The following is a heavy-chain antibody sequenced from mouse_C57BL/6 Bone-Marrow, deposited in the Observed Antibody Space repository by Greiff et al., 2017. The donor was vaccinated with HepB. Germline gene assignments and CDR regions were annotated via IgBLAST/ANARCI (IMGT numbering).Heavy chain of an antibody. J-gene: IGHJ3*01. CDR2: ISYDGSN. CDR3: ARVYYDGGFAY. CDR1: GYSITSGYY. Sequence: EVQLQESGPGLVKPSQSLSLTCSVPGYSITSGYYWNWIRQFPGNKLEWMGYISYDGSNNYNPSLKNRISITRDTSKNQFFLKLNSVTTEDTATYYCARVYYDGGFAYWGQGTLVTVSA. D-gene: IGHD2-4*01. V-gene: IGHV3-6*01.